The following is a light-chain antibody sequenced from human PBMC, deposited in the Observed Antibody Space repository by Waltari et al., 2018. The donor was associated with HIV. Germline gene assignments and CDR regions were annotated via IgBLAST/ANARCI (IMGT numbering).Light chain of an antibody. V-gene: IGLV2-14*01. CDR3: SSYTSSSTVV. Sequence: QSALTQPASVSGSPGQSITLSCPGTSSDVGGYHYVSWYQQHPGKAPKLMIYEVSNRPSGVSNRFSGSKSGNTASLTISGLQAEDEADYYCSSYTSSSTVVFGGGTKLTVL. CDR2: EVS. CDR1: SSDVGGYHY. J-gene: IGLJ2*01.